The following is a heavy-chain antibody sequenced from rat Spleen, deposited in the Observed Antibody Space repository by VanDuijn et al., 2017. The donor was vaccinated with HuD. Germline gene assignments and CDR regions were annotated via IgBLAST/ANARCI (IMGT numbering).Heavy chain of an antibody. CDR2: INSAATT. V-gene: IGHV3-3*01. Sequence: EVQLQESGPGLVKPSQSLSLTCSVTGHSITSSYRWNWIRKFPGNKLEWMGYINSAATTNYNPSLKSRISITRDTSKNQFFLQVNSVTTEDTATYYCASLYSSYSLYYFDYWGQGVMVTVSS. D-gene: IGHD1-2*01. J-gene: IGHJ2*01. CDR1: GHSITSSYR. CDR3: ASLYSSYSLYYFDY.